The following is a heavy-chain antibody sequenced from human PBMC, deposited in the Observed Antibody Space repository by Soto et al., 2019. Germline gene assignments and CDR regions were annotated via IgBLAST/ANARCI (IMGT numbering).Heavy chain of an antibody. CDR3: ARGQEGIVATH. CDR1: GGSLTGYY. J-gene: IGHJ4*02. Sequence: QVQLQQWGAGLLKPSETLSLTCTVNGGSLTGYYWSWIRQPPAKGLEWIGEVKDGGSTNYSPSLRGRVSISADTSKNHFSLRLNSVTAADTAVYFCARGQEGIVATHWDQGALVTVSS. CDR2: VKDGGST. D-gene: IGHD5-12*01. V-gene: IGHV4-34*01.